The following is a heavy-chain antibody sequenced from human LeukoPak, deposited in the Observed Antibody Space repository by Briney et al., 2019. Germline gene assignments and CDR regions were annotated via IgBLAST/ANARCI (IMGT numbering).Heavy chain of an antibody. Sequence: ASVKVSCKASGYTFTGSYMHWVRQAPGQGLEWMGWSNPNSGGTNYAQKFQGRVTMTRDTSISTAYMELSRLRSDDTAVYYCARDRRITMVRGVIFGLVDDWGQGTLVTVSS. CDR2: SNPNSGGT. CDR1: GYTFTGSY. D-gene: IGHD3-10*01. CDR3: ARDRRITMVRGVIFGLVDD. J-gene: IGHJ4*02. V-gene: IGHV1-2*02.